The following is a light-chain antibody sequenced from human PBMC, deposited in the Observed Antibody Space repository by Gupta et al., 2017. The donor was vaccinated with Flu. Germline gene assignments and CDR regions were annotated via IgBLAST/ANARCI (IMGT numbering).Light chain of an antibody. CDR1: SSSIGSNF. Sequence: QSVLTQPPSASGAPGQRVTISCSGSSSSIGSNFVYWYQQLPGAAPKLLIYRNEQRPSGVPDRFSGSKSDTSASLAISGLRSEDEADYYCAAWDDTLSGPWVFGGGTKLTVL. CDR3: AAWDDTLSGPWV. J-gene: IGLJ3*02. V-gene: IGLV1-47*01. CDR2: RNE.